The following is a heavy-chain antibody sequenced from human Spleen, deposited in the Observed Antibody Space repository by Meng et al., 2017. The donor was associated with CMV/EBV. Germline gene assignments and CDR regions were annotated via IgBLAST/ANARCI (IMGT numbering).Heavy chain of an antibody. CDR2: INHSGST. Sequence: FSGYYGSWIRQPPGKGLEWIGKINHSGSTNYNPSLKSRVTISVDTSKNQFSLKLSSVTAADTAVYYCARALVVVVPAAIRGYNWFDPWGQGTLVTVSS. CDR3: ARALVVVVPAAIRGYNWFDP. D-gene: IGHD2-2*02. V-gene: IGHV4-34*01. CDR1: FSGYY. J-gene: IGHJ5*02.